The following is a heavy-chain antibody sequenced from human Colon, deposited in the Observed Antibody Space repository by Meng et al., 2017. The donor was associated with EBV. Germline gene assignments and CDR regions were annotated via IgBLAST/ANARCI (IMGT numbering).Heavy chain of an antibody. CDR2: IFHSGLT. CDR3: MRDLLVLEKNEV. Sequence: QVQLQESGPGLVKPSEILSLTCAVSGGSISSSNWWGWVRQSPEKGLEWIGEIFHSGLTNYNPSLQSRVTISVDKSKNQFSLEVTSVTAADTAIYYCMRDLLVLEKNEVWGRGTLVTVSS. D-gene: IGHD1-1*01. CDR1: GGSISSSNW. J-gene: IGHJ2*01. V-gene: IGHV4-4*02.